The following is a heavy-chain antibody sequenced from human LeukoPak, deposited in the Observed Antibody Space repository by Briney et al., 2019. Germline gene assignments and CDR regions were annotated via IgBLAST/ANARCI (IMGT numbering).Heavy chain of an antibody. CDR2: IYYGEST. J-gene: IGHJ4*02. V-gene: IGHV4-39*01. D-gene: IGHD3-16*02. Sequence: SETLSLTCTVSAGSISSSSHDWGWIRQPAGMGWVWIGTIYYGESTYYNPSLMSRVTISVDTSKNQFSLKLSSVIAADTAFYYCARHSYDFVWGTYRYTVAFDYWGQGTLVTVSS. CDR1: AGSISSSSHD. CDR3: ARHSYDFVWGTYRYTVAFDY.